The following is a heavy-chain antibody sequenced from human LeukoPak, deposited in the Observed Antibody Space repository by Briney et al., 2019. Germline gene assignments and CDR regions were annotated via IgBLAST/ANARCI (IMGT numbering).Heavy chain of an antibody. CDR2: IYRSGST. V-gene: IGHV4-30-2*01. CDR1: DGSISSGDYF. J-gene: IGHJ3*02. CDR3: ARYSSSGAFDI. D-gene: IGHD6-6*01. Sequence: PSETLSLTCTVSDGSISSGDYFWSWIRQPPGKGLEWIGHIYRSGSTYYNPSLKSRVTISVDRSKNQFSLNLSSVTAADTAVYYCARYSSSGAFDIWGQGTMVTVSS.